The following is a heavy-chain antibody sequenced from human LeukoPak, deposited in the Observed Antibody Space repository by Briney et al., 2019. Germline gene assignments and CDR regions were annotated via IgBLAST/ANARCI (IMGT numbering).Heavy chain of an antibody. J-gene: IGHJ4*02. CDR2: ITSSGSTI. CDR3: ASEFIVGATFDY. CDR1: GFTFRSYG. D-gene: IGHD1-26*01. Sequence: GGSLRLSCAASGFTFRSYGMNWVRQAPGKGLEWVSYITSSGSTIYYADSVKGRFAISRDNAKTSLYLQMNSLRAEDTAVYYCASEFIVGATFDYWGQGTLVTVSS. V-gene: IGHV3-48*03.